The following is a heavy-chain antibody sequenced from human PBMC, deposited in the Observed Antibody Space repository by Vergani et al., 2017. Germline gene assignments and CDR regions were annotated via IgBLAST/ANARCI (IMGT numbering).Heavy chain of an antibody. D-gene: IGHD6-19*01. J-gene: IGHJ6*02. V-gene: IGHV3-33*06. CDR1: GFTFSSYG. CDR2: IWYDGSNK. Sequence: QVQLVESGGGVVQPGRSLRLSCAASGFTFSSYGMHWVRQAPGKGLEWVAVIWYDGSNKYYADSVKGRFTISRDNSKNTLYLQMNSLRAEDTAVYYCAKDLPGIAVAAHDYYYGMDVWGQGTTVTVSS. CDR3: AKDLPGIAVAAHDYYYGMDV.